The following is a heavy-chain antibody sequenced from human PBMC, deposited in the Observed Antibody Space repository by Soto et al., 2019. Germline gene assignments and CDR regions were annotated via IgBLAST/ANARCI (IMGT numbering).Heavy chain of an antibody. Sequence: SETLSLTCRVSDGSMNSDSSYWGWIRQPPGKGLEWIGVINHSGSTYHNLSLKGRATMSVDASRNQFSLKLTSMTAADTAVYYCARLGGYVSVGYYYLWDSWGQGTLVTVPQ. J-gene: IGHJ4*02. CDR3: ARLGGYVSVGYYYLWDS. CDR2: INHSGST. V-gene: IGHV4-39*01. D-gene: IGHD3-22*01. CDR1: DGSMNSDSSY.